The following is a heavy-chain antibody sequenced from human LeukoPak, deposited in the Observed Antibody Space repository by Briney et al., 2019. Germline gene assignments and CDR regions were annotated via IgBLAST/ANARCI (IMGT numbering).Heavy chain of an antibody. D-gene: IGHD6-13*01. J-gene: IGHJ4*02. CDR2: IYYSGST. Sequence: SETLSLTCTVSGGSISSYYWSWIRQPPGKGLEWIGYIYYSGSTNYNPSLKSRVTISVDTSKNQFSLKLSSVTAADTAVYYCARGERGQQLERVYFDYWGQGTLVTVSS. V-gene: IGHV4-59*08. CDR1: GGSISSYY. CDR3: ARGERGQQLERVYFDY.